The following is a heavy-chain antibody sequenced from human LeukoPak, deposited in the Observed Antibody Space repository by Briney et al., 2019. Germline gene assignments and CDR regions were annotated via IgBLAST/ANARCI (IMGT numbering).Heavy chain of an antibody. J-gene: IGHJ3*02. CDR1: GDSFSSHY. Sequence: SETLSLTCVVSGDSFSSHYWTWILQSPGKGLEWIGYISYIGSTNYNPSLKSRVIISIDTSKNQFSLKLRSVTAADTAVYYCARDLVTVTKGFDIWGQGTMVSVSS. CDR2: ISYIGST. D-gene: IGHD4-17*01. CDR3: ARDLVTVTKGFDI. V-gene: IGHV4-59*11.